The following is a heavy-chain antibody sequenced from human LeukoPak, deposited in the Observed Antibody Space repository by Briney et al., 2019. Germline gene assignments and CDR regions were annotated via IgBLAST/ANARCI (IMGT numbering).Heavy chain of an antibody. Sequence: VASVKVSCKASGYTFTGYYMHWVRQAPGQGLEWMGWINPNSGGTNYAQKFQGWVTMTRDTSISTAYMELSRLRSDDTAVYYCARDQYYDFWSGYYYYGMDVWGQGTTVTVSS. CDR2: INPNSGGT. D-gene: IGHD3-3*01. CDR3: ARDQYYDFWSGYYYYGMDV. CDR1: GYTFTGYY. J-gene: IGHJ6*02. V-gene: IGHV1-2*04.